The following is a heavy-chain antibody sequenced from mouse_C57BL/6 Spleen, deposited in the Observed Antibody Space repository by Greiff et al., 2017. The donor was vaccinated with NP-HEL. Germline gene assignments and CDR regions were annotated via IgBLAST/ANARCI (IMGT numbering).Heavy chain of an antibody. D-gene: IGHD1-1*01. CDR2: IYPGDGDT. V-gene: IGHV1-80*01. Sequence: QVQLQQSGAELVKPGASVKISCKASGYAFSSYWMNWVKQRPGKGLEWIGQIYPGDGDTNYNGKFKGKATLTADKSSSTAYMLLSSLTSEDSAVYFCARRHYYGSSYGYFDYWGQGTTLTVSS. J-gene: IGHJ2*01. CDR1: GYAFSSYW. CDR3: ARRHYYGSSYGYFDY.